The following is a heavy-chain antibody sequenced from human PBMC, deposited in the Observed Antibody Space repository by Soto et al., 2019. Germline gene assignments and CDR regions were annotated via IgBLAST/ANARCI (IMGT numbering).Heavy chain of an antibody. D-gene: IGHD5-18*01. V-gene: IGHV2-5*02. CDR3: AHRGYMYGNWDHGYFDY. J-gene: IGHJ4*02. CDR1: GFSLTTSGVG. CDR2: IYWDDDK. Sequence: QITLKESGPSRMKPTQTLALTCTFSGFSLTTSGVGVGWIRKPPGKALEWLAVIYWDDDKRYNPSLKNRITITMDTSKNQVGLIMYDMDPVDTATYFCAHRGYMYGNWDHGYFDYWGQGILVTVSS.